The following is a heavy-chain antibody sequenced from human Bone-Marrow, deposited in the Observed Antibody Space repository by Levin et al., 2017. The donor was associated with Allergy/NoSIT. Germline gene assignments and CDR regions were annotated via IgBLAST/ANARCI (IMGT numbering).Heavy chain of an antibody. D-gene: IGHD2-21*01. CDR3: ARDVAGLDN. V-gene: IGHV3-74*01. J-gene: IGHJ4*02. CDR2: VSPDGASR. CDR1: GFTFNMFW. Sequence: GGSLRLSCEASGFTFNMFWMYWVRQVPGKGLVWVSRVSPDGASRNYADSVKGRFTISRDNVKNTVYLQIDSLRDEDTAIYYCARDVAGLDNWGQGTVVTVSS.